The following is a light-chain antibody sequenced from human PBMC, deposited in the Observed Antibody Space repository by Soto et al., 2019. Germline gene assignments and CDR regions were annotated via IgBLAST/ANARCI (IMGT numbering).Light chain of an antibody. CDR2: EVN. Sequence: QSALTQPPSASGSPGQSVTISCTGTSSDVGGYKYVSWYQQHPGKAPKLMIFEVNKRPSGVPDRLSGSKSGNTASLTVSGLQAEDEADYYCSSYAGINNLGVFGTGTKVTV. J-gene: IGLJ1*01. CDR3: SSYAGINNLGV. V-gene: IGLV2-8*01. CDR1: SSDVGGYKY.